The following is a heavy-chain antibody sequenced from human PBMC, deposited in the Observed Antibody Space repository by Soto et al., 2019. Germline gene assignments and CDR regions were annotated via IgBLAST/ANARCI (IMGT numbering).Heavy chain of an antibody. CDR3: ARESGGSGWPDFDY. V-gene: IGHV4-4*07. Sequence: KTSETLSLTCTVSGGSISRYYWSWIRQPAGKGLEWIGRIYTSGSTNYNPSLKSRVTMSVDTSKNQFSLKLSSVTAADTAVYYCARESGGSGWPDFDYWGQGTLVTVSS. D-gene: IGHD6-19*01. CDR2: IYTSGST. CDR1: GGSISRYY. J-gene: IGHJ4*02.